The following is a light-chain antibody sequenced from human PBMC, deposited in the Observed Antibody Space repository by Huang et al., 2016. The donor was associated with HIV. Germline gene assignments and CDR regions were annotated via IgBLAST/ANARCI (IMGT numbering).Light chain of an antibody. V-gene: IGKV2-28*01. Sequence: EIVMTQSPLSLPVSPGQPVSISCTSSQNLLHSSGHNRLDWYLQKPGQSPQLLIFLTSNRASGVPDKLTGSGSGSNFTLSINKVQPDDVGIYYCMQGLQTPPTFGQGTKLEI. CDR2: LTS. J-gene: IGKJ2*01. CDR3: MQGLQTPPT. CDR1: QNLLHSSGHNR.